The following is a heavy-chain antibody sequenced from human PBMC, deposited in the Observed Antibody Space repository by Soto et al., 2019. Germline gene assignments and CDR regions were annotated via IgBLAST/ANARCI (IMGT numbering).Heavy chain of an antibody. J-gene: IGHJ6*02. D-gene: IGHD3-9*01. CDR2: IWHDGSNK. Sequence: GGSLRLSCAASGFTFRSYAMHWVRQAPGKGLEWLSVIWHDGSNKYYADSVKGRFTISRDNSKNTMYLQMNGLRAEDTAVYYCARATAHYDISCMDVWGQGTTVTVSS. CDR1: GFTFRSYA. CDR3: ARATAHYDISCMDV. V-gene: IGHV3-33*08.